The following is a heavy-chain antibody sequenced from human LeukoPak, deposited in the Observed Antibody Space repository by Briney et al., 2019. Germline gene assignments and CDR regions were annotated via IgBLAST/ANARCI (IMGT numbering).Heavy chain of an antibody. V-gene: IGHV3-48*03. J-gene: IGHJ4*02. CDR1: GFTFRSYG. CDR3: ASEFIVGATFDY. CDR2: ITSSGSTI. Sequence: PGGSLRLSCAASGFTFRSYGMNWVRQAPGKGLEWVSYITSSGSTIYYADSVKGRFTISRDNAKTSLYLQMNSLRAEDTAAYYCASEFIVGATFDYWGQGTLVTVSS. D-gene: IGHD1-26*01.